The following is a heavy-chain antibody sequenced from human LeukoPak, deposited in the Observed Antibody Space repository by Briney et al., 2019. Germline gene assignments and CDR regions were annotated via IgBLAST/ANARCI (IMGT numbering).Heavy chain of an antibody. Sequence: ASVKVSCKASGYTFTDYYMHWVRQAPGQGLEWMGWIDPNSGDTNYAQKFQGRVTMTRDTSISTAYLDLSSLKSDDTAVYYCARDWFLDYWGQGTLVTVSS. CDR1: GYTFTDYY. CDR2: IDPNSGDT. D-gene: IGHD3-9*01. V-gene: IGHV1-2*02. CDR3: ARDWFLDY. J-gene: IGHJ4*02.